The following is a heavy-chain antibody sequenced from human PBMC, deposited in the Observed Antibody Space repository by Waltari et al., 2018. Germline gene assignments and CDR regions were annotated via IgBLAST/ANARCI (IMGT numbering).Heavy chain of an antibody. CDR1: GGSFRGYY. V-gene: IGHV4-34*01. J-gene: IGHJ3*02. D-gene: IGHD6-13*01. CDR3: ASEFEQLNDAFDI. CDR2: INHSGST. Sequence: QVQLQQWGAGLLKPSETLSLTCAVYGGSFRGYYWSWSRQPPGKGLEWIGEINHSGSTNYNPSLKSRVTISVDTSKNQFSLKLSSVTAADTAVYYCASEFEQLNDAFDIWGQGTMVTVSS.